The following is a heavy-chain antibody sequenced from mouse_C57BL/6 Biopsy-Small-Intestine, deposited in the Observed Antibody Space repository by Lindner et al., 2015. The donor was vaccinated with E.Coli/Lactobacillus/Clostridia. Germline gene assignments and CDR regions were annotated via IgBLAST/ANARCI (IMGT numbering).Heavy chain of an antibody. J-gene: IGHJ4*01. CDR2: INPYNGDT. CDR3: ARGGWSNYDAMDY. CDR1: GYSFTGYF. V-gene: IGHV1-20*02. D-gene: IGHD2-5*01. Sequence: VQLQESGPEVVKPGASVKISCKASGYSFTGYFMNWVMQSHGRSLEWIGRINPYNGDTFYNQKFKGKATLTVDKSSNTARMELRSLASEDSAVYYCARGGWSNYDAMDYWDQGTSVTVSS.